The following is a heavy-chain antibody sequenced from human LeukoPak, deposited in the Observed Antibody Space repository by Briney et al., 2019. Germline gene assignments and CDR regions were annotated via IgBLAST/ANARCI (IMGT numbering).Heavy chain of an antibody. CDR3: ARRDDDFLTADYFDY. D-gene: IGHD3-9*01. V-gene: IGHV1-18*01. CDR1: GYTFYNFV. Sequence: ASVKVSCKASGYTFYNFVITWVRQAPGQGLEWMGWISAYNGNTNYAQKFQGRVTMTTDTSTSTAYMELRSLRSDDTAVYYCARRDDDFLTADYFDYWGQGTLVTVAS. CDR2: ISAYNGNT. J-gene: IGHJ4*02.